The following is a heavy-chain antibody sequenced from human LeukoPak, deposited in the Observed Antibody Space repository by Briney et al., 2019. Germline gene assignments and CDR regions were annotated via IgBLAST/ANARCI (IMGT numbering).Heavy chain of an antibody. CDR2: INPNSGGT. J-gene: IGHJ5*02. Sequence: GASVKASCKASGYTFTGYYMHWVRQAPGQGLEWMGWINPNSGGTNYAQKFQGRVTMTRDTSISTAYMELSGLRSDDTAVYYCARAPRTRSYYDSSGYYPNWFDPWGQGTLVTVSS. CDR3: ARAPRTRSYYDSSGYYPNWFDP. CDR1: GYTFTGYY. V-gene: IGHV1-2*02. D-gene: IGHD3-22*01.